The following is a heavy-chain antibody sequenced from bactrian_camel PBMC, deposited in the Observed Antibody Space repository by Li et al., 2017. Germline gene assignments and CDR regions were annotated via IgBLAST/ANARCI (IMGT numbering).Heavy chain of an antibody. CDR3: AASRAMRCVEVLGVPYEYNY. CDR2: IYTRPGIT. D-gene: IGHD1*01. J-gene: IGHJ4*01. Sequence: VQLVESGGGSVQAGGSLKLSCSGSGFIHSNCMGWFRQAPGKEREGVAVIYTRPGITYYDDSVKGRFIISRAGADNKVYLEMDNLKPEDTAMYYCAASRAMRCVEVLGVPYEYNYWGQGTQVTV. V-gene: IGHV3S40*01. CDR1: GFIHSNC.